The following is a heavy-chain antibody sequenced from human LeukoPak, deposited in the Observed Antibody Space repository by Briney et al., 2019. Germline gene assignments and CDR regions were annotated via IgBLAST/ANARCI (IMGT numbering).Heavy chain of an antibody. J-gene: IGHJ2*01. CDR2: INHSGST. CDR1: GGSFSGYY. D-gene: IGHD5-18*01. CDR3: ARNTGYPPYWYFDL. V-gene: IGHV4-34*01. Sequence: SETLSLTCAVYGGSFSGYYWSWIRQPPGKGLEWIGEINHSGSTNYNPSLKSRVTITVDTSKNQFSLKLGSVTAADTAVYYCARNTGYPPYWYFDLWGRGTLVTVSS.